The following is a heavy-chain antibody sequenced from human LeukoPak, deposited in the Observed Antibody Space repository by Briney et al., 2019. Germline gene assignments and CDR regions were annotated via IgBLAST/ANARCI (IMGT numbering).Heavy chain of an antibody. V-gene: IGHV4-34*01. CDR2: INHSGST. CDR3: ASRGYSYGYWRGNWFDP. J-gene: IGHJ5*02. Sequence: PSETLSLTCTVSGGSISSYYWSWIRQPPGKGLEWIGEINHSGSTNYNPSLKSRVTISVDTSKNQFSLKLSSVTAADTAVYYCASRGYSYGYWRGNWFDPWGQGTLVTVSS. CDR1: GGSISSYY. D-gene: IGHD5-18*01.